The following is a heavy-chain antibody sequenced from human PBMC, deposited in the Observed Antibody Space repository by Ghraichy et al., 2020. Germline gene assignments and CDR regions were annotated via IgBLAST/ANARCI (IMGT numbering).Heavy chain of an antibody. Sequence: GGSLRLSCAASGFTFSSYAMSWVRQAPGKGLEWVSGISGSGGSTYYADSVKGRFTISRDNSKNTLFLQMNSLRAEDTAVYYCAKPEVGATYWGPNDAFDIWGQGTMVTVSS. D-gene: IGHD1-26*01. CDR3: AKPEVGATYWGPNDAFDI. J-gene: IGHJ3*02. V-gene: IGHV3-23*01. CDR1: GFTFSSYA. CDR2: ISGSGGST.